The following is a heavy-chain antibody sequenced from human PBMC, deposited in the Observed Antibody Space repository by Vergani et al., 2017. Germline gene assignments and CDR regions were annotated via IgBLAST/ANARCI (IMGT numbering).Heavy chain of an antibody. CDR3: ARETLYSGADYYYMDV. Sequence: QVQVVESGGGLVKPGGSLRLSCAASGFIFSDYYMSWILQAPGKGLEWVSYISSRGSSIYYADSVKGRFTISRDNAKNSLYLQMNSLRAEDTAVYYCARETLYSGADYYYMDVWGKGTTVTVSS. D-gene: IGHD1-26*01. V-gene: IGHV3-11*01. CDR2: ISSRGSSI. CDR1: GFIFSDYY. J-gene: IGHJ6*03.